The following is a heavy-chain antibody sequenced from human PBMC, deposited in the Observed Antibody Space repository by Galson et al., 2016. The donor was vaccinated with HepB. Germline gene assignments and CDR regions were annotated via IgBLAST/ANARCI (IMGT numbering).Heavy chain of an antibody. D-gene: IGHD3-10*01. J-gene: IGHJ5*02. Sequence: SVKVSCKASGHTLTGYFIHWVRQAPGQGLEWMGRINPSNGGTNYAQKFQGRVTMTRDKSISTAYMELNRPKSDDTAVYFCARDRSRSGNSYNCFDPWGQGTLVTVSS. CDR3: ARDRSRSGNSYNCFDP. V-gene: IGHV1-2*06. CDR1: GHTLTGYF. CDR2: INPSNGGT.